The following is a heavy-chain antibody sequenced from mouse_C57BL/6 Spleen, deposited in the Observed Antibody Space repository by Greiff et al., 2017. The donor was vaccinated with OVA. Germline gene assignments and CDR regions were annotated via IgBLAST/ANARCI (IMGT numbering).Heavy chain of an antibody. J-gene: IGHJ4*01. CDR3: ARDHYRYAMDY. Sequence: EVQVVESEGGLVQPGSSMKLSCTASGFTFSDYYMAWVRQVPEKGLEWVANINYDGSSTYYLDSLKSRFIISRDNAKNILYLQMSSLKSEDTATYYCARDHYRYAMDYWGQGTSVTVSS. D-gene: IGHD1-1*02. V-gene: IGHV5-16*01. CDR1: GFTFSDYY. CDR2: INYDGSST.